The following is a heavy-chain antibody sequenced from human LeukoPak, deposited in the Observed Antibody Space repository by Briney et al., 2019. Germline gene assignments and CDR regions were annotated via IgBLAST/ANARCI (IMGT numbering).Heavy chain of an antibody. J-gene: IGHJ6*02. Sequence: PSETLSLTCTVSGGSISSSYWNWIRQPAGKGLEWIGRIYTSGSTNYNPSLKSRVTMSVDTSKNQFSLNLSSVTAADTAVYYCAREDEIAPVGNGYYYYGMDVWAQGTTVTVSS. V-gene: IGHV4-4*07. CDR2: IYTSGST. D-gene: IGHD6-13*01. CDR3: AREDEIAPVGNGYYYYGMDV. CDR1: GGSISSSY.